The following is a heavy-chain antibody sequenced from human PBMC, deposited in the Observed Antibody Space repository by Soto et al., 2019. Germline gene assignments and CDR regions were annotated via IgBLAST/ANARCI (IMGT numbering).Heavy chain of an antibody. CDR2: IRSSGNMI. D-gene: IGHD2-8*01. CDR1: GFTFSDYY. V-gene: IGHV3-11*01. Sequence: GGSLRLSCVGSGFTFSDYYLTWIRQAPGKGLEWVSYIRSSGNMIYYADSVKGRFTMSRDNANNSLYLQMNSLRAEDTAVYYCARGGGKHCTFSDCGLDYWGQGTLVTVSS. J-gene: IGHJ4*02. CDR3: ARGGGKHCTFSDCGLDY.